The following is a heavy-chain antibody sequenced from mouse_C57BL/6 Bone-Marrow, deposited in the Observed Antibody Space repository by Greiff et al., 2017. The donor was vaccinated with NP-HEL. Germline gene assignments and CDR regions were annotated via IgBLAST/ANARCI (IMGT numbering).Heavy chain of an antibody. CDR3: ARSYYGSSYRDAMDY. J-gene: IGHJ4*01. Sequence: QVQLQQPGAELVKPGASVKLSCKASGYTFTSYWMQWVKQRPGQGLEWIGEIDPSDSFPNYNQKFKGKATLTVDTSSSTAYMQLSSLTSEDSAVYYCARSYYGSSYRDAMDYWGQGTSVTVSS. CDR2: IDPSDSFP. D-gene: IGHD1-1*01. CDR1: GYTFTSYW. V-gene: IGHV1-50*01.